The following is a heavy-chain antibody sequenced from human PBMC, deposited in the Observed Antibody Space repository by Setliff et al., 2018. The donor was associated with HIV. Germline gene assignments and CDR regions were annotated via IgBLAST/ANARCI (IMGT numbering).Heavy chain of an antibody. CDR2: IYHSGST. Sequence: SETLSLTCAVSGYSISSGYYWGWIRQPPGKGLEWIGHIYHSGSTSYNPSLKSRATISVDTSKNQFSLKLSSVTAADTAVYYCATVSGYSWQYFDYWGPGPLVTVSS. CDR1: GYSISSGYY. V-gene: IGHV4-38-2*01. D-gene: IGHD3-22*01. J-gene: IGHJ4*02. CDR3: ATVSGYSWQYFDY.